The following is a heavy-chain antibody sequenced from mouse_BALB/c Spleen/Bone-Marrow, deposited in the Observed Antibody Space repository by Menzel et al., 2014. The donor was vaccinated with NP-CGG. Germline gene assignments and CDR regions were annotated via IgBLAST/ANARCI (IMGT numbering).Heavy chain of an antibody. Sequence: EVMLVESGGGLVRPGGSLKLSCAASGFTFSSYSMSWVRQTPEKRLEWVATISRGGHYTYYPDSVKGRFTISRDNAKNTLYLQMSSLKSEDTAMYYCSKDGGYDYSYYFDYWGQGTTLTVSS. CDR2: ISRGGHYT. D-gene: IGHD2-4*01. CDR1: GFTFSSYS. J-gene: IGHJ2*01. CDR3: SKDGGYDYSYYFDY. V-gene: IGHV5-6-4*01.